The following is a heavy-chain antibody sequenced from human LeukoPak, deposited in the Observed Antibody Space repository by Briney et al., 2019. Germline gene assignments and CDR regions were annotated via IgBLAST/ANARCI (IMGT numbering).Heavy chain of an antibody. CDR2: ISSSNTYT. CDR1: GFSFSDYY. J-gene: IGHJ4*02. V-gene: IGHV3-11*06. CDR3: ARIGAGSSRDY. D-gene: IGHD6-13*01. Sequence: PGGSLRLSCAASGFSFSDYYMSWIRQAPGKGLEWVSYISSSNTYTNYADSVKGRFTISRDNAKNSLYLQMNSLRAEDTAVYYCARIGAGSSRDYWGQGTLVTVSS.